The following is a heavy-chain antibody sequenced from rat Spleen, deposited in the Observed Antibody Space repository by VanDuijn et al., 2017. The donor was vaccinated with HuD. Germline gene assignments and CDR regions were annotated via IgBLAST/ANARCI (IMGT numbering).Heavy chain of an antibody. CDR3: ARSDGTHYYLPFAD. Sequence: EVQLQESGPGLVKPSQSLSLTCSVTDYSITSNYWGWIRKFPGNKMEWMGFITYSGTTTYNPSVKSRISITLDTSKNQFFLQLNSVTTEDTATYYCARSDGTHYYLPFADWGQGTLVTVSS. J-gene: IGHJ3*01. V-gene: IGHV3-1*01. CDR1: DYSITSNY. CDR2: ITYSGTT. D-gene: IGHD1-12*02.